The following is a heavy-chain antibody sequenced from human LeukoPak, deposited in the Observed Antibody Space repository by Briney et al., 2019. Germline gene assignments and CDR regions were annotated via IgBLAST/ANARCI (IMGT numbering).Heavy chain of an antibody. Sequence: PGGSLRLSCAASGFTFSSYAMSWVRQAPGKGLEWVSAISGSGGSTYYADSVKGRFTISRDNSKNTLYLQMNSLRAEDTAVYYCAKPTIGVTTSDRYYYFDYWGQGTLVTVSS. V-gene: IGHV3-23*01. D-gene: IGHD4-17*01. J-gene: IGHJ4*02. CDR3: AKPTIGVTTSDRYYYFDY. CDR2: ISGSGGST. CDR1: GFTFSSYA.